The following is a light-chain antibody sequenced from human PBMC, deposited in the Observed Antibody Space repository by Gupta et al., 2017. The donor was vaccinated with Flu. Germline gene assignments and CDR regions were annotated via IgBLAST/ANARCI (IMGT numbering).Light chain of an antibody. J-gene: IGKJ4*01. CDR3: QHFNGYPLT. Sequence: SVGDRVTITCRASQSISSGLAWYQQKPGKAPNLLIYKASSLQSGVPSRFSGSGYGTEFTLTISSLQPDDFAIYYCQHFNGYPLTFGGGTKVEIK. CDR1: QSISSG. V-gene: IGKV1-5*03. CDR2: KAS.